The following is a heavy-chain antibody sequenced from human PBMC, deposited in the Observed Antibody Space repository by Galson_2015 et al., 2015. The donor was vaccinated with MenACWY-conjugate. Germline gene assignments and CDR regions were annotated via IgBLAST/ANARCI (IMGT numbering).Heavy chain of an antibody. CDR2: LSYDGNTK. Sequence: SLRLSCAASGFTFSAYPMHWVRQTPGKGLEWVAVLSYDGNTKYYADSVRGQLTISRDNSKNTLYLEMNSLRGEDTAVYFCARAARFGDFSAPMDFDNWGQGTLVTVSS. V-gene: IGHV3-30*04. CDR3: ARAARFGDFSAPMDFDN. J-gene: IGHJ4*02. CDR1: GFTFSAYP. D-gene: IGHD3-10*01.